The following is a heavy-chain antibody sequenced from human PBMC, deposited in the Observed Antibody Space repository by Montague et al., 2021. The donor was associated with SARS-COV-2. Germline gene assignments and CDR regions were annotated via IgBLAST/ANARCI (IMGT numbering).Heavy chain of an antibody. J-gene: IGHJ6*02. CDR3: ARAFTDWLRYYGMDA. V-gene: IGHV4-39*01. CDR2: MYYSGST. D-gene: IGHD3-9*01. Sequence: SETLSLTCTVSGGSISSSSYYWGWIRQPPGKGLEWIGSMYYSGSTYYKPSVKSRVTISVDTSKNQFSLKLSSVTAADTAVYYCARAFTDWLRYYGMDAWGQETTVTVSS. CDR1: GGSISSSSYY.